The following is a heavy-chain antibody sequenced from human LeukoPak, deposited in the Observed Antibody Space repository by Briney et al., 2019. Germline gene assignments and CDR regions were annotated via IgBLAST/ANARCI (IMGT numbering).Heavy chain of an antibody. D-gene: IGHD2-2*01. CDR2: INCNSGGT. Sequence: ASVKVSCKASGYTFTGYYVHWVRQAPGQGLEWMGWINCNSGGTKYSQNFQGRVTMTRDTSISTVYMELSSLRSDDTAVYYCARERGRGYCSSTSCFQPDYWGQGTLVTVSS. CDR1: GYTFTGYY. J-gene: IGHJ4*02. V-gene: IGHV1-2*02. CDR3: ARERGRGYCSSTSCFQPDY.